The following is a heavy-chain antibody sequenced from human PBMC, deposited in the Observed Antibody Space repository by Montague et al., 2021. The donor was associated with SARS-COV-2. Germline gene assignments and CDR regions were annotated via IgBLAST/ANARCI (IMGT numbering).Heavy chain of an antibody. CDR3: ARHSGGSEVAGLGY. Sequence: SETLSLTCSVSGNSLSNSRYFWGWIRQPPRKGLEWIVSFYFGGKFLYTSSLESRVAISVDTSKNQFSLQLCSVTASDTAVYYCARHSGGSEVAGLGYWGQEILVTVSS. CDR1: GNSLSNSRYF. D-gene: IGHD6-19*01. CDR2: FYFGGKF. V-gene: IGHV4-39*01. J-gene: IGHJ4*02.